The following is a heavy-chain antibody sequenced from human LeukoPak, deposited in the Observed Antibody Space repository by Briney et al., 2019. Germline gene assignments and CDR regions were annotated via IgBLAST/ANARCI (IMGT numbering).Heavy chain of an antibody. CDR1: GGSISSYY. D-gene: IGHD2-15*01. CDR3: ARDSPPAHCSGGSCYFDY. CDR2: IYTSGST. Sequence: SETLSLTCTVSGGSISSYYWSWIRQPAGKGLEWIGRIYTSGSTDYNPSLKSRVTISKDTSKNELSLKLSSVTVADTAVYYCARDSPPAHCSGGSCYFDYWGQGTLVTVSS. V-gene: IGHV4-4*07. J-gene: IGHJ4*02.